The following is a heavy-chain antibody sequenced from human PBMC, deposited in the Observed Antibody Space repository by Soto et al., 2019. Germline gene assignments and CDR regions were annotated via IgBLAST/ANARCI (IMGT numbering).Heavy chain of an antibody. D-gene: IGHD3-22*01. CDR1: GFTFSSYG. J-gene: IGHJ4*02. Sequence: SLRLSCAASGFTFSSYGMHWVRQAPGKGLEWVAVISYDGSNKYYADSVKGRFTISRDNSKNTLYLQMNSLRAEDTAVYYCAKSPGMYYYDSSGYYHYDYWGQG. V-gene: IGHV3-30*18. CDR3: AKSPGMYYYDSSGYYHYDY. CDR2: ISYDGSNK.